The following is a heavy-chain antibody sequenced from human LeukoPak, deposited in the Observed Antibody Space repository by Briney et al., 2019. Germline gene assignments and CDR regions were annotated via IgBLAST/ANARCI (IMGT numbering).Heavy chain of an antibody. CDR3: ARGGGSYDF. CDR2: ITTSGDGT. J-gene: IGHJ4*02. CDR1: GFTFSAYP. V-gene: IGHV3-64*01. Sequence: PRGSLRLSCAASGFTFSAYPMHWVRQAPGKGLEYVSAITTSGDGTYYANSVKGRFTISRDNSKSTLYLQMGSLRPDDMGVYYCARGGGSYDFWGQGTLVTVSS. D-gene: IGHD1-26*01.